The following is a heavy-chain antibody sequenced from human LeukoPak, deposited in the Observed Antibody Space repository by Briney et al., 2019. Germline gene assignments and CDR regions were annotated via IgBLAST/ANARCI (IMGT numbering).Heavy chain of an antibody. CDR2: IDPSDSYT. CDR1: GYSFTSYW. V-gene: IGHV5-10-1*01. D-gene: IGHD6-13*01. J-gene: IGHJ6*02. Sequence: KPGESLRISCKGSGYSFTSYWISWVRQMPGKGLEWMGRIDPSDSYTNYSPSFQGHVTISADKSISTAYLQWSSLKASDTAMYYCAGTGSSSWSRKHYYYYYGMDVWGQGTTVTVSS. CDR3: AGTGSSSWSRKHYYYYYGMDV.